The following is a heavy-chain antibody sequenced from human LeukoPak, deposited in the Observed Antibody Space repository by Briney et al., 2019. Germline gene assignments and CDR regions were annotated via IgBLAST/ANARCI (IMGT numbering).Heavy chain of an antibody. CDR3: AREWGNYSWFDP. D-gene: IGHD1-1*01. CDR2: IYYSGST. CDR1: GGSISSYY. Sequence: SETLSLTCTVSGGSISSYYWSWIRQPPGKGLEWTGYIYYSGSTNYNPSLKSRVTISVDTSKNQFSLKLSSVTAADTAVYYCAREWGNYSWFDPWGQGTLVTVSS. V-gene: IGHV4-59*12. J-gene: IGHJ5*02.